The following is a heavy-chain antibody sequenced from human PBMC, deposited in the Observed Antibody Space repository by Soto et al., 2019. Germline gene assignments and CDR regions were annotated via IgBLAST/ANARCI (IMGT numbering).Heavy chain of an antibody. CDR2: IIPILGIS. CDR1: GGTFSSYT. V-gene: IGHV1-69*02. Sequence: SVKFSCKAAGGTFSSYTISWVRQAPGQVLECMVRIIPILGISNYXXKFQGRVXXTSDKSTSTAXMELSXLRSEDTDVYYCARADMYYYYYMDVWAKGTTVTVSS. CDR3: ARADMYYYYYMDV. D-gene: IGHD2-15*01. J-gene: IGHJ6*03.